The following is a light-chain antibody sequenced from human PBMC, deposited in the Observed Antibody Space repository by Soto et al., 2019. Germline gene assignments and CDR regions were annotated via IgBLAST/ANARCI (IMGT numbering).Light chain of an antibody. V-gene: IGKV3-20*01. CDR1: QSVSVY. J-gene: IGKJ5*01. CDR2: GAS. CDR3: QQYGSSPPIT. Sequence: EILLTQSPDTLSLSPGERATLSCRASQSVSVYLAWFQQKPGQPPRLLIYGASSRATGIPDRFSGSGSGTDFTLTISRLEPEDFAVYYCQQYGSSPPITFGQGTRLEI.